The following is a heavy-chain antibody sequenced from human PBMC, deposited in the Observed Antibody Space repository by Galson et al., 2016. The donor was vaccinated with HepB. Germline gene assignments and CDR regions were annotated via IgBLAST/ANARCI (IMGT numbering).Heavy chain of an antibody. J-gene: IGHJ4*02. Sequence: SLRLSCAASGFTFSGYWMSWVRQTPGKGLEGVANIKQDGSENYYVDSVKGRFTISRDNAKNSLYLEMNSLRAEDTAVYYCARVGTRSWSFKYWGQGTLVTVSS. CDR3: ARVGTRSWSFKY. CDR1: GFTFSGYW. V-gene: IGHV3-7*03. D-gene: IGHD1-14*01. CDR2: IKQDGSEN.